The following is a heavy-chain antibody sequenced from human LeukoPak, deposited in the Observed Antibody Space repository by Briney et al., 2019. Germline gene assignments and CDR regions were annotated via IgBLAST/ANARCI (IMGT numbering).Heavy chain of an antibody. D-gene: IGHD5-18*01. CDR1: GGSISSSSYY. Sequence: SETLSLTCTVSGGSISSSSYYWGWIRQPPGKGLEWIGSIYYSGSTYYNPSLKSRVTISVDTSKNQFSLKLSSVTAADTAVYYCASGGQLWFFDPWGQGTLVTVSS. CDR2: IYYSGST. V-gene: IGHV4-39*07. J-gene: IGHJ5*02. CDR3: ASGGQLWFFDP.